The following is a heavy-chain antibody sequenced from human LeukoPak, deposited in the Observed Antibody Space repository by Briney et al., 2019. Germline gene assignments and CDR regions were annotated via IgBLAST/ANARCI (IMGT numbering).Heavy chain of an antibody. J-gene: IGHJ4*02. CDR3: ARDYTGGWNDY. CDR2: IREDGSEK. Sequence: GGSLRLSCAAAGFTFSRHWMSWVRQAKGKGLECVAKIREDGSEKHYVDSVKGRFTISRDNAKNSLYLQMTSLRAEDTAVYYCARDYTGGWNDYWGQGTLVTVSS. CDR1: GFTFSRHW. D-gene: IGHD7-27*01. V-gene: IGHV3-7*01.